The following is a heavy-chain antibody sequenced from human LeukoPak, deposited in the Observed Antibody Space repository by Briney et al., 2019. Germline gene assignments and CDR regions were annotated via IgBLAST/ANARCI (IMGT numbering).Heavy chain of an antibody. D-gene: IGHD5-12*01. CDR2: IYTSGST. CDR3: ARDRVYSGYDSRPHNWFDP. Sequence: SETLSLTCTVSGGSISSYYWSWIRQPAGKGLEWIGRIYTSGSTNYNPSLKSRVTMSVDTSKNQFSLKLSSVTAADTAVYYCARDRVYSGYDSRPHNWFDPWGQGTLVTVSS. V-gene: IGHV4-4*07. J-gene: IGHJ5*02. CDR1: GGSISSYY.